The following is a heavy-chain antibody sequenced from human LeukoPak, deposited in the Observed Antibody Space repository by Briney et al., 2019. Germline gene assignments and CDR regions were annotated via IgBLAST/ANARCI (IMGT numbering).Heavy chain of an antibody. CDR2: INPNSGGT. Sequence: ASVTVSCKASGYTFTGYYMHWVRQAPGQGLEWMGWINPNSGGTNYAQKFQGRVTMTRDTSISTAYMELSRLRSDDTAVYYCARELYSSSKNWFDPWGQGTLVTVSS. J-gene: IGHJ5*02. CDR3: ARELYSSSKNWFDP. CDR1: GYTFTGYY. D-gene: IGHD6-13*01. V-gene: IGHV1-2*02.